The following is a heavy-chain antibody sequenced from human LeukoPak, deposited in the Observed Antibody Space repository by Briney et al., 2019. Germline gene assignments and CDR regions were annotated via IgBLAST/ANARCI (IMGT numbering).Heavy chain of an antibody. CDR3: ARVVPPTDYGSGSYFWDPYYFDY. CDR1: GFTFSSYG. D-gene: IGHD3-10*01. V-gene: IGHV3-23*01. Sequence: GGSLRLSCAASGFTFSSYGMSWVPQAPGKGLEWFSAISGSGGSTYYADSVKGRFTISRDNSKNTLYLQMNSLRAEDTAVYYCARVVPPTDYGSGSYFWDPYYFDYWGQGTLVTVSS. J-gene: IGHJ4*02. CDR2: ISGSGGST.